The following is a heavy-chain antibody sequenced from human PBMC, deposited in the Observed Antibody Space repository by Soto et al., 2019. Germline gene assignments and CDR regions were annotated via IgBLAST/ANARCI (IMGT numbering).Heavy chain of an antibody. CDR3: ARVGPYCITTSCYPTMDV. D-gene: IGHD2-2*01. Sequence: QVQLQESGPGLVKPSQTLSLTCTVSGGSISGDGYYWSWIRQLPGKGLEWIGYIYYSGSTDYNTSLKSRVDISVDTSENRFSLNLHSVTAADTAVYYCARVGPYCITTSCYPTMDVWGQGTTVTVSS. CDR1: GGSISGDGYY. J-gene: IGHJ6*02. CDR2: IYYSGST. V-gene: IGHV4-31*03.